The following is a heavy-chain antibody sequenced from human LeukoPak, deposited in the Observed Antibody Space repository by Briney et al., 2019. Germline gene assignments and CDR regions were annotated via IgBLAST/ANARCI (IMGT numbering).Heavy chain of an antibody. J-gene: IGHJ4*02. CDR3: ARVVGGLREDNDTDY. D-gene: IGHD5-12*01. Sequence: PSETLSLTCAVSGFTVSSNSMSWVRQAPGKGLEWVSFIYSDNTHYSDSVKGRFTISRDNSKNTLYLQMNSLRAEDTAVYYCARVVGGLREDNDTDYWGQGTLVTVSS. CDR1: GFTVSSNS. V-gene: IGHV3-53*01. CDR2: IYSDNT.